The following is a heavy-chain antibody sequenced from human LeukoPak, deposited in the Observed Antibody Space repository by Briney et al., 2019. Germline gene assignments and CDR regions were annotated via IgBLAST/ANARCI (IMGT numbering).Heavy chain of an antibody. D-gene: IGHD3-16*02. CDR2: ITGSGALT. CDR1: GFTLSNYA. J-gene: IGHJ4*02. Sequence: GGSLRLSCAASGFTLSNYAMTWVRQAPGKGLEWVSSITGSGALTYYADSEKGRFTISRDNSKNTLYLQMNSLRAEDAAVYYCARTYSWSLSRFDYWGQGTLVTVSS. CDR3: ARTYSWSLSRFDY. V-gene: IGHV3-23*01.